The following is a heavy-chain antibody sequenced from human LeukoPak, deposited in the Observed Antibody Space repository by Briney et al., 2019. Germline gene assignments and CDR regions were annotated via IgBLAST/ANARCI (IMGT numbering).Heavy chain of an antibody. CDR2: INPNSGGT. CDR3: ARALYPISSGYCYPPEHDAFDI. D-gene: IGHD3-22*01. CDR1: GYTFTGYY. V-gene: IGHV1-2*02. J-gene: IGHJ3*02. Sequence: ASVKVSCKASGYTFTGYYMHWVRQAPGQGLEWMGWINPNSGGTNYAQKFQGRVTMTRDTSISTAYMELSRLRSDDTAVYYCARALYPISSGYCYPPEHDAFDIWGQGTMVTVSS.